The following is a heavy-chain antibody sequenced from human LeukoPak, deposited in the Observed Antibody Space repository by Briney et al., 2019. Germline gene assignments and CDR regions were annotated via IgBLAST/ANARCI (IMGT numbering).Heavy chain of an antibody. CDR1: GFTFSSYS. J-gene: IGHJ4*02. Sequence: TGGSLRLSCAASGFTFSSYSMNWVRQAPGKGLEWVSSISSSSSYIYYADSVKGRFTISRDNAKNSLYLQMNSLRAEDTAVYYCARDRIVGAQDTLDYWGQGTLVTVSS. CDR2: ISSSSSYI. CDR3: ARDRIVGAQDTLDY. D-gene: IGHD1-26*01. V-gene: IGHV3-21*01.